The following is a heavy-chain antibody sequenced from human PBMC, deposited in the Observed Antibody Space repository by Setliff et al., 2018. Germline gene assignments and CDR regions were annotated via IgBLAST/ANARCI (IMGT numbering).Heavy chain of an antibody. CDR3: ARTCSGSGCYAGLES. J-gene: IGHJ4*02. CDR2: IHMSGGPI. D-gene: IGHD2-15*01. V-gene: IGHV3-48*03. Sequence: GGSLRLSCAASGFTLSSYEMNWVRQAPGKGLEWVSYIHMSGGPIFYADSVKGRFTMSRDVAKNSLYLQMNSLRAEDTAIYYCARTCSGSGCYAGLESWGQGTPVTVSS. CDR1: GFTLSSYE.